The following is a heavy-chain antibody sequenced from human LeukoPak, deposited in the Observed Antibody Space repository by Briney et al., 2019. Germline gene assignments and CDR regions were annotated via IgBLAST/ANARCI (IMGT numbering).Heavy chain of an antibody. V-gene: IGHV3-23*01. D-gene: IGHD3-10*01. CDR1: GFTFSSYA. J-gene: IGHJ4*02. CDR3: AKGTSASGTYYSAWDY. CDR2: ITGSGEST. Sequence: GGSLRLSCAASGFTFSSYAMSWVRQAPGKGLEWVSTITGSGESTYYADSVKGRFTISRDSSKNTLYLQMNSLRAEDTAVYYCAKGTSASGTYYSAWDYWGQGTLVTVSS.